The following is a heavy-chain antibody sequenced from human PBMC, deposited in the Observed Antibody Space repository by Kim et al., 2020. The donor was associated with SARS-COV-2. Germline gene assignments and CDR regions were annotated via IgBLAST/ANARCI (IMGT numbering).Heavy chain of an antibody. CDR2: IRDKVYGGTT. D-gene: IGHD1-26*01. Sequence: GGSLRLSCTTSGFTFGDYAMSWVRLAPGKGLEWVGFIRDKVYGGTTEYAASVKGRFTISTDDSKCIAYLQMNSLKTEDTAVYYCARGGSGGSYFIWGQGTMVTVSS. CDR3: ARGGSGGSYFI. CDR1: GFTFGDYA. J-gene: IGHJ3*02. V-gene: IGHV3-49*04.